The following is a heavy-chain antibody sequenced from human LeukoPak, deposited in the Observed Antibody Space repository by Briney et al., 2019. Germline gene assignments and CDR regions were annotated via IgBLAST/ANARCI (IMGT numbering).Heavy chain of an antibody. CDR1: GYTFTGYY. D-gene: IGHD2-15*01. J-gene: IGHJ4*02. CDR2: INPNSGGT. Sequence: GASVKVSCKASGYTFTGYYMHWVRQAPGQGLEWMGWINPNSGGTNYAQKVQGRVTMTRDTSISTAYMELSRLRSDDTAVYYCARDCSGGSCYEYFDYWGQGTLVTVSS. V-gene: IGHV1-2*02. CDR3: ARDCSGGSCYEYFDY.